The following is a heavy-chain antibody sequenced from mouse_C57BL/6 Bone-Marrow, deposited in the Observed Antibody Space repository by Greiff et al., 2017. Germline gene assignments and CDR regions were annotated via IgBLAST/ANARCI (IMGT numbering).Heavy chain of an antibody. V-gene: IGHV5-12*01. CDR3: ARDCDDYAMDY. J-gene: IGHJ4*01. CDR1: GFTFSDYY. D-gene: IGHD2-3*01. Sequence: EVQGVESGGGLVQPGGSLKLSCAASGFTFSDYYMYWVRQTPEKRLEWVAYISNGGGSTSYPDTVKGRFTISRDKAKNTQYLQMSRLKDEYTAMYYCARDCDDYAMDYGGKGTAVTVSS. CDR2: ISNGGGST.